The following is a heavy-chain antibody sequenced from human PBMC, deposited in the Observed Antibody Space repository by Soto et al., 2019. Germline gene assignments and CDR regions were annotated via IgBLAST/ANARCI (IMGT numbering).Heavy chain of an antibody. V-gene: IGHV4-39*02. CDR2: VHYSGST. CDR1: GGSISSNKNY. D-gene: IGHD2-15*01. Sequence: QLLESGPGLVKPSETLSLNCTVSGGSISSNKNYWGWIRQPPGKGLEWIGSVHYSGSTYYNPSLKNRVTIYVDTSKNQFSLKLSSVTAADTAFYYCAREGCGGGTCYRIDYWGQGALVTVSS. CDR3: AREGCGGGTCYRIDY. J-gene: IGHJ4*02.